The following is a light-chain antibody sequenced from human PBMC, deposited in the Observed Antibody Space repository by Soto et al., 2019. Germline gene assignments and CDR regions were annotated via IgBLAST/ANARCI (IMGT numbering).Light chain of an antibody. CDR3: AAWDDSLNVV. Sequence: QAVVTQPPSASGTPGQRVIISCSGTSSNIGSNTVNWYQQLPGTAPKLLIYSNNQRPSGVPDRFSGSKSGTSASLAISGLQSEDEADYYCAAWDDSLNVVFGGGTKLTVL. CDR2: SNN. V-gene: IGLV1-44*01. J-gene: IGLJ2*01. CDR1: SSNIGSNT.